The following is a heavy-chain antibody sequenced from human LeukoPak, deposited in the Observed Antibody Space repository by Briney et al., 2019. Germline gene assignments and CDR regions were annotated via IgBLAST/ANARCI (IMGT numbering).Heavy chain of an antibody. Sequence: SETLSLTCTVSGGSISSNTYYWGWIRQPPGKGLEWIGSISYHGNTYYNPSLQSRVTISLDTSNNQFSLKLNSVTAADTAVYYCAISRYDSSGSFDYWGQGTLVTVSS. CDR3: AISRYDSSGSFDY. CDR2: ISYHGNT. V-gene: IGHV4-39*07. J-gene: IGHJ4*02. CDR1: GGSISSNTYY. D-gene: IGHD6-19*01.